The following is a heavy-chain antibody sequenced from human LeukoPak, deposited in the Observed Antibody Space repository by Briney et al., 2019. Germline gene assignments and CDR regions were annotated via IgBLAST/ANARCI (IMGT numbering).Heavy chain of an antibody. V-gene: IGHV3-64*01. CDR2: ISSNGGST. CDR1: GFTFSSYA. J-gene: IGHJ4*02. D-gene: IGHD5-18*01. CDR3: ARYSYGTLDY. Sequence: AGRSPRLSCAASGFTFSSYAMHWVRQAPGKGLEYVSAISSNGGSTYYANSVKGRFTISRDNPKNTLYLQMGSLRAEDMAVYYCARYSYGTLDYWGQGTLVTVSS.